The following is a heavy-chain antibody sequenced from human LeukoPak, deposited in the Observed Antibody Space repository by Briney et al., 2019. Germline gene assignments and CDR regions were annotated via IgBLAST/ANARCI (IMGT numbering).Heavy chain of an antibody. CDR2: IKTDGSER. Sequence: GGSLRLSCVASGFTFGDYWMTWVRQVPGKGLEWVANIKTDGSERYYVDSVKDRFTISRDNARNSLYLQMNSLRAEDTAVYYCARVRTTVTYYFDYWGQGTLVTVSS. J-gene: IGHJ4*02. CDR3: ARVRTTVTYYFDY. CDR1: GFTFGDYW. V-gene: IGHV3-7*01. D-gene: IGHD4-17*01.